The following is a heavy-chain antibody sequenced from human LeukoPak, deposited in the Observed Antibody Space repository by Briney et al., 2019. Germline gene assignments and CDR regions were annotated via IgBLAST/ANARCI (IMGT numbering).Heavy chain of an antibody. CDR1: GFTFSSYG. CDR2: ISYDGSNK. V-gene: IGHV3-30*03. J-gene: IGHJ6*02. CDR3: ARNNGIDV. Sequence: GGSLRLSCAASGFTFSSYGMHWVRQAPGKGLEWVAVISYDGSNKYYADSVKGRFTISKDNAKNSLYLQMNSLRAEDTALYHCARNNGIDVWGQGTTVIVSS.